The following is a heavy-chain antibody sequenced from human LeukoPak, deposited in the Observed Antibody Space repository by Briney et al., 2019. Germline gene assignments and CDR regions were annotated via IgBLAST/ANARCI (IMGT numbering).Heavy chain of an antibody. Sequence: GGSLRLSCAASGFTFSNAWMGWVRQAPGKGLEWVGRIKSKTDGGTTDYAAPVKGRFTISRDDSKNTLYLQMNSLKTEDTAVYYCSYYYDSSGYSFDYWGQGTLVTVSS. CDR1: GFTFSNAW. CDR2: IKSKTDGGTT. D-gene: IGHD3-22*01. V-gene: IGHV3-15*01. CDR3: SYYYDSSGYSFDY. J-gene: IGHJ4*02.